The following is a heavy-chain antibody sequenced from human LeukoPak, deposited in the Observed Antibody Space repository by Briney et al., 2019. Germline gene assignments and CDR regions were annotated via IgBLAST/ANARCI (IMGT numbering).Heavy chain of an antibody. Sequence: ASVKVSCKASGYTFTSYYMHWVRQAPGQGLEWMGIINPSGGSTSYAQKFQGRVTMTRDTSTSTVYMELSSLRSEDTAVYYCARELSIAAAGHYYYYGMDVWGQGTTVTVSS. CDR3: ARELSIAAAGHYYYYGMDV. J-gene: IGHJ6*02. CDR2: INPSGGST. CDR1: GYTFTSYY. V-gene: IGHV1-46*01. D-gene: IGHD6-13*01.